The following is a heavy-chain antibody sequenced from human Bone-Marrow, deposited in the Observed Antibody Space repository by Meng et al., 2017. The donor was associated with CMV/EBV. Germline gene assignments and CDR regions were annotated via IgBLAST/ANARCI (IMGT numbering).Heavy chain of an antibody. J-gene: IGHJ6*02. CDR1: GFTLNSYG. CDR3: ARVGRETNYYYGMDD. D-gene: IGHD3-16*01. CDR2: IRYDGSNK. Sequence: GESLKIPCAASGFTLNSYGMHWVRQAPGKGLEWVAFIRYDGSNKYYADSVKGRFTISRDNSKDKLYLQMNSLRAEDTAVYYCARVGRETNYYYGMDDWGQGTTVTVSS. V-gene: IGHV3-30*02.